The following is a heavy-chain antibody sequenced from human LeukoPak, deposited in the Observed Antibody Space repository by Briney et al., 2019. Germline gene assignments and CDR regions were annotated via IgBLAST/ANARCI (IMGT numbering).Heavy chain of an antibody. D-gene: IGHD6-19*01. V-gene: IGHV3-30*03. J-gene: IGHJ5*02. CDR3: ARIYSSGWYWFDP. CDR2: ISYDGSNK. Sequence: PGGSLRLSCAASGFSFSTNDMHWVRQAPGKGLEWVAFISYDGSNKYYADSVKARFTISRDNSKNTLYLQMNSLRAEDTAVYYCARIYSSGWYWFDPWGQGTLVTVSS. CDR1: GFSFSTND.